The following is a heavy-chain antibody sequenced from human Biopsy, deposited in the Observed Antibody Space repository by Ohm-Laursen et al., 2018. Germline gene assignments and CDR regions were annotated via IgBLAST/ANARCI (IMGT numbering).Heavy chain of an antibody. J-gene: IGHJ6*02. CDR3: ARDTRWSPYSMDV. CDR1: GFSFSDYH. D-gene: IGHD4-23*01. Sequence: SLRLSCAASGFSFSDYHMGWIRQAPGRGLEWVSYISGGGTIYYGDSMKGRVTISRDNAKNSLYLQMHSLRAEDTAVYYCARDTRWSPYSMDVWGQGTTVTVSS. CDR2: ISGGGTI. V-gene: IGHV3-11*01.